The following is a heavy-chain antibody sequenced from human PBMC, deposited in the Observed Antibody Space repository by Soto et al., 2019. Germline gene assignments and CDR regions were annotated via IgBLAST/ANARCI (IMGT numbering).Heavy chain of an antibody. D-gene: IGHD6-19*01. V-gene: IGHV6-1*01. CDR2: TYYRSKWYN. Sequence: PSQTLSLTCAISGDSVSSGTATWSWIRQSPSRGIEWLGRTYYRSKWYNDYAISVKSRIVITPDTSKKQLSLQLDSVTPVDLAVFFCARDGSGFHWYFDVWGRGALVTVSS. CDR1: GDSVSSGTAT. J-gene: IGHJ2*01. CDR3: ARDGSGFHWYFDV.